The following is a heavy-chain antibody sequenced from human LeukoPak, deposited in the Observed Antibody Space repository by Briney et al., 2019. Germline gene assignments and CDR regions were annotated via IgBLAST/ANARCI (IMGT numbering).Heavy chain of an antibody. J-gene: IGHJ6*03. D-gene: IGHD6-19*01. V-gene: IGHV7-4-1*02. CDR2: INTNTGNP. Sequence: ASVKVSCKASGYTFTSYAMNWVRPAPGQGLEWMGWINTNTGNPKCAQGFTGRFVFSLDTSFSTAYLQISSLKAEDTAVYYCARDAVAGTFYYYYMDVWGKGTTVTVSS. CDR1: GYTFTSYA. CDR3: ARDAVAGTFYYYYMDV.